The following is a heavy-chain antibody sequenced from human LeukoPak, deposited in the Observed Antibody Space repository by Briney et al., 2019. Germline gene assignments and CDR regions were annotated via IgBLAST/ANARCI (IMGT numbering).Heavy chain of an antibody. CDR2: IYYTGST. CDR3: AQEWGLNGNDY. Sequence: PSETLSLTCTISGDSISSYYWSWIRQPPGKGLEWIGYIYYTGSTNYNPSLKSRVTISIDTSKNQFYLKLSSVTAADTAVYYCAQEWGLNGNDYWGQGTLVTVSS. J-gene: IGHJ4*02. D-gene: IGHD3-16*01. V-gene: IGHV4-59*01. CDR1: GDSISSYY.